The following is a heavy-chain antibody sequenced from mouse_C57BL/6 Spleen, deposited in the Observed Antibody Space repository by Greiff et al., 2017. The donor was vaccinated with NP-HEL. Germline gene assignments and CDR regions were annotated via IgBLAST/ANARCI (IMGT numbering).Heavy chain of an antibody. CDR1: GYTFTSYW. D-gene: IGHD1-1*01. CDR2: IYPSDSET. Sequence: QVQLQQPGAELVRPGSSVKLSCKASGYTFTSYWMDWVKQRPGQGLEWIGNIYPSDSETHYNQKFKDKATLTVDKSSSTAYTQLSSLTSEDSAVYYCARDYGSSYVDYYAMDYWGQGTSVTVSS. J-gene: IGHJ4*01. CDR3: ARDYGSSYVDYYAMDY. V-gene: IGHV1-61*01.